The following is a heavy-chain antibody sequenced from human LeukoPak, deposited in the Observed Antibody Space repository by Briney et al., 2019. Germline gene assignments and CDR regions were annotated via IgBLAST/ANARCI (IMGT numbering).Heavy chain of an antibody. V-gene: IGHV3-23*01. CDR1: GFTFSSYA. Sequence: QTGGSLRLSRAASGFTFSSYAMSWVRQAPGKGLERVSAISGSGGSTYYADSVKGRFTISRDNSKNTLYLQMNSLRAEDTAVYYCASADSSGYMGDAFDIWGQGTMVTVSS. CDR2: ISGSGGST. D-gene: IGHD3-22*01. CDR3: ASADSSGYMGDAFDI. J-gene: IGHJ3*02.